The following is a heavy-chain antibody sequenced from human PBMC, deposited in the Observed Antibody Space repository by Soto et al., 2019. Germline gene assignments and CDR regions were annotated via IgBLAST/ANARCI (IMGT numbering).Heavy chain of an antibody. CDR3: ARYIGGGWFDP. CDR2: IYYSGTT. Sequence: QVQLQESGPGLVTPSETLSLTCSVSGASITTFHWSWIRQPPGKGLEWIAYIYYSGTTNYNPSLKRRVPISIDTSKNQFSLKVRSVTAADTAVYYCARYIGGGWFDPWGQGTLVIVSS. J-gene: IGHJ5*02. CDR1: GASITTFH. V-gene: IGHV4-59*01. D-gene: IGHD3-16*01.